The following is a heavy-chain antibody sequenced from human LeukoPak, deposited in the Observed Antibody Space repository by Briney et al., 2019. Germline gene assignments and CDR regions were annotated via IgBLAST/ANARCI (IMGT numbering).Heavy chain of an antibody. Sequence: GGSLRLSCAASGFTFSDYYMSWIRQAPGKGLEWVSYISGSSSYTNYADSVKGRFTISRDNAKNSLYLQMNSLRAEDTAVYYCARALYYYDSSGYGYFDYWGQGTLVTVSS. CDR2: ISGSSSYT. CDR3: ARALYYYDSSGYGYFDY. V-gene: IGHV3-11*05. D-gene: IGHD3-22*01. J-gene: IGHJ4*02. CDR1: GFTFSDYY.